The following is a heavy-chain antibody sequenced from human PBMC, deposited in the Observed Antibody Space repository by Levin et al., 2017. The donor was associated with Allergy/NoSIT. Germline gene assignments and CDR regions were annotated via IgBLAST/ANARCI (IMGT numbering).Heavy chain of an antibody. Sequence: GGSLRLSCVASGFTFSTYWMSWVRQAPGKGLEWVANIKEDGSQKYYVDSVKGRFTISRDNTKNSLHLQMDSLRVEDTALYYCARASMAACDYWGQGTLVTVSS. V-gene: IGHV3-7*01. J-gene: IGHJ4*02. D-gene: IGHD5-24*01. CDR2: IKEDGSQK. CDR3: ARASMAACDY. CDR1: GFTFSTYW.